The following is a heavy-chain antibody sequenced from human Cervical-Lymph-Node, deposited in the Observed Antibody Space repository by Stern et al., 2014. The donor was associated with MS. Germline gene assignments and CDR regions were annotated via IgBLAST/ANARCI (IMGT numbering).Heavy chain of an antibody. Sequence: VQLLESGAEVKKPGASVKVSCKASGYTFTSYYMHWVRQAPGQGLEGMGIINPSGGSTSYAQKFQGRVTMTRDTSTSTVYMELSSLRSEDTAVYYCAREVSYDSSGYYYFDYWGQGTLVTVSS. D-gene: IGHD3-22*01. CDR3: AREVSYDSSGYYYFDY. V-gene: IGHV1-46*01. CDR2: INPSGGST. CDR1: GYTFTSYY. J-gene: IGHJ4*02.